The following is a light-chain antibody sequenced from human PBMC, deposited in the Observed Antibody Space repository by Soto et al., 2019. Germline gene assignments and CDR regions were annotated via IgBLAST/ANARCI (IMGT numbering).Light chain of an antibody. CDR1: QGISTY. V-gene: IGKV1-33*01. Sequence: DIQMTQSPSSLSASVGDRVTITCQASQGISTYVNWFQQKPGEAPKLLVYDASSLETGVPSRFSGRGFGADFSFTISSLQPEDIATYYCQQFDSLPYTFGQGTRLEIK. CDR2: DAS. J-gene: IGKJ5*01. CDR3: QQFDSLPYT.